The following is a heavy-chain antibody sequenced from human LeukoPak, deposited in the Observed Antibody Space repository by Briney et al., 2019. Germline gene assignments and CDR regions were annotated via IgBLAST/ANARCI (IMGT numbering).Heavy chain of an antibody. D-gene: IGHD3-16*01. CDR1: GYTFTSYT. J-gene: IGHJ5*02. CDR2: INAGNGNT. CDR3: ARGPNYDNVWGTTQGWFDP. V-gene: IGHV1-3*03. Sequence: ASVKVSCKASGYTFTSYTIHWVRQAPGQRLEWMGWINAGNGNTKYSQEFRGRVTITRDTSASTAYMELSSLRSEDMAVYYCARGPNYDNVWGTTQGWFDPWGQGTLVTVSS.